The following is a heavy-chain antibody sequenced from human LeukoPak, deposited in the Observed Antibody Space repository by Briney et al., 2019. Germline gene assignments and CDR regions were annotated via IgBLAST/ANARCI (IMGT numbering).Heavy chain of an antibody. CDR2: TYYRSKWYN. CDR3: AREIFGQWLGHYYFDY. J-gene: IGHJ4*02. D-gene: IGHD6-19*01. Sequence: SQTLSLTCAISGDSVSSNSAAWNWIRQSPSRGLEWLGRTYYRSKWYNDYAVTVKSRITINPDTSKNQFSPQLNPVTPEDTAVYYCAREIFGQWLGHYYFDYWGQGTLVTVSS. CDR1: GDSVSSNSAA. V-gene: IGHV6-1*01.